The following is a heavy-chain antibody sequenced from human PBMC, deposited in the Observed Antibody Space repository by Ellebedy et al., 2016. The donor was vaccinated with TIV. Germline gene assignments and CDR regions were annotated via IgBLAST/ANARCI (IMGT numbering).Heavy chain of an antibody. CDR2: IYYSEST. J-gene: IGHJ4*02. D-gene: IGHD1-26*01. CDR1: GGSISNYY. V-gene: IGHV4-59*08. Sequence: SETLSLTCIVSGGSISNYYWSWIRQPPGKGLEWIGYIYYSESTNYNPSLKSRVTISLDTSKNHFSLKLTSVTAADTAVYYCARGGIGVGADYWGQGTLVTVSS. CDR3: ARGGIGVGADY.